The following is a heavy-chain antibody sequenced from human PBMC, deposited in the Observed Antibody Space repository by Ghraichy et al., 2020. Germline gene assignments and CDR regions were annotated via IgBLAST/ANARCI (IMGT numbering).Heavy chain of an antibody. D-gene: IGHD2-15*01. CDR3: AATPDTMFYYYYGMDV. CDR1: GYTFTSYG. V-gene: IGHV1-18*01. J-gene: IGHJ6*02. Sequence: ASVKVSCKASGYTFTSYGISWVRQAPGQWLEWMGWISAYNGNTNYAQKLQGRVTMTTDTSTSTAYMELRSLRSDDTAVYYCAATPDTMFYYYYGMDVWGQGTTVTVSS. CDR2: ISAYNGNT.